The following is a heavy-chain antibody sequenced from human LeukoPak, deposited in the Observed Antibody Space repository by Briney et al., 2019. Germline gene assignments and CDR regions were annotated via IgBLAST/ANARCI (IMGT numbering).Heavy chain of an antibody. J-gene: IGHJ4*02. D-gene: IGHD2-2*02. Sequence: GGSLRLSCAASGFTFNTYALSWVRQAPGKGLEWVSAISATGSSTYYADSVKGRFTISRDNSKYSLYLQMNSLRAEDTAIYYCAAYSCDATSCYTGGFDHWGQGTLVTVSS. CDR2: ISATGSST. CDR1: GFTFNTYA. V-gene: IGHV3-23*01. CDR3: AAYSCDATSCYTGGFDH.